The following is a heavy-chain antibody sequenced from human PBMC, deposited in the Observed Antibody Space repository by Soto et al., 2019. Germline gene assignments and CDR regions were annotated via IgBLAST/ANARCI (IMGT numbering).Heavy chain of an antibody. CDR3: ANYPTTVTSDY. CDR1: GGSVSSGSYY. CDR2: IYYSGST. Sequence: LTCTVSGGSVSSGSYYWSWIRQPPGKGLEWIGYIYYSGSTNYNPSLKSRVTISVDTSKNQFSLKLSSVTAADTAVYYCANYPTTVTSDYWGQGTLVTVSS. V-gene: IGHV4-61*01. D-gene: IGHD4-17*01. J-gene: IGHJ4*02.